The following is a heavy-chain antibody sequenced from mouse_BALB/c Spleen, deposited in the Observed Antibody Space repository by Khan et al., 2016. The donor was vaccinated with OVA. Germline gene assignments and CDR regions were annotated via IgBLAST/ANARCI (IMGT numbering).Heavy chain of an antibody. V-gene: IGHV1S81*02. Sequence: QVQLQQSGAELVKAGASVKMSCKASGYTFTSYWMHWVKQRLGQGLEWFAETNPTNGRTYYNEKFKSKATLTVDKSSSTAYMLLSGPTFEDSAVYYCARSKKEGATYFDYWGQGTTRTVSS. D-gene: IGHD1-1*01. CDR1: GYTFTSYW. CDR3: ARSKKEGATYFDY. CDR2: TNPTNGRT. J-gene: IGHJ2*01.